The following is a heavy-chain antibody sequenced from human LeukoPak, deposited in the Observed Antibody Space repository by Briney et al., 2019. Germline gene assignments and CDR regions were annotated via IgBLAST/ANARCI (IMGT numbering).Heavy chain of an antibody. J-gene: IGHJ4*02. CDR1: GDSISSGDYY. V-gene: IGHV4-30-4*01. CDR2: IYYSGST. CDR3: ARVKGSGYALFDY. D-gene: IGHD3-3*01. Sequence: SETLSLTCTVSGDSISSGDYYWSWIRQPPGKGLEWIGYIYYSGSTYYNPSLKSRVTISVDTSKNQFSLKLSSVTAADTAVYYCARVKGSGYALFDYWGQGTLVTVSS.